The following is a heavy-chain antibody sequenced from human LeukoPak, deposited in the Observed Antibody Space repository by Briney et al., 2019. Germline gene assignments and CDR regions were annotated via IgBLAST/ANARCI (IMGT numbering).Heavy chain of an antibody. D-gene: IGHD6-19*01. CDR3: ARQPSGLVDY. CDR2: FYYSGSA. CDR1: GGSISSSSYS. V-gene: IGHV4-39*01. J-gene: IGHJ4*02. Sequence: PSETLSLTCTVSGGSISSSSYSWSWIRQPPGKGLEWIGTFYYSGSAYYNPSLKSRVTISVDTSKNQFSLKLTSVAAADTAVYYCARQPSGLVDYWGQGTLVTVSS.